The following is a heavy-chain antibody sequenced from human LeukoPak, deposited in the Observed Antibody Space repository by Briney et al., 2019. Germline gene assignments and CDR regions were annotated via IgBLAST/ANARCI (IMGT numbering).Heavy chain of an antibody. Sequence: HGESLKISCKGSGYSFTSYWIGWVRQMPGEGLEWMGIIYPGDSDTRYSPAFQGQVTISADKSISTAYLQWSSLKASDTAMYYCARQDRLIQCSGGSCHLDHWGQGTLVTVSS. CDR3: ARQDRLIQCSGGSCHLDH. V-gene: IGHV5-51*01. D-gene: IGHD2-15*01. CDR1: GYSFTSYW. CDR2: IYPGDSDT. J-gene: IGHJ4*02.